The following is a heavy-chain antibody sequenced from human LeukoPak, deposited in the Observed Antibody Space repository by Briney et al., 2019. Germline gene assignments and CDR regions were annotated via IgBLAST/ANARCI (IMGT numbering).Heavy chain of an antibody. CDR3: AREMGSSSYVLDV. Sequence: GGSLRLSCAASGFTFSDYWMHWVRHAPGKGLMWVSRTNKEGTGTTYADSVRGRFTISGDNAKNTLLLQVNSLRAEDTGVYYCAREMGSSSYVLDVWGQGTMVTVSS. CDR1: GFTFSDYW. CDR2: TNKEGTGT. J-gene: IGHJ3*01. V-gene: IGHV3-74*01. D-gene: IGHD2-2*01.